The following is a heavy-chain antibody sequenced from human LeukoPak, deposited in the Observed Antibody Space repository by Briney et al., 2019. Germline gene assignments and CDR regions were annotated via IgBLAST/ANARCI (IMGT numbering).Heavy chain of an antibody. Sequence: PGGSLRLPCAASGFTVSDNYMSWVRLAPEEGLEWVSIIYSGGSTDYTDSVKGRFTISRDNSKNTLYLQMNNLKAEDTAMYYCARGRRPSGWYLDYWGQGTLVTVSS. CDR1: GFTVSDNY. V-gene: IGHV3-53*01. D-gene: IGHD6-19*01. CDR3: ARGRRPSGWYLDY. CDR2: IYSGGST. J-gene: IGHJ4*02.